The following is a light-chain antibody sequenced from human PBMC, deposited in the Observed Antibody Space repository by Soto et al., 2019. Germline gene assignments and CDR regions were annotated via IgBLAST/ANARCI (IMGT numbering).Light chain of an antibody. CDR3: GSYTNSITLV. CDR1: SSDVGGYNY. Sequence: QSALTQPASVSGSPGQSITISCTGTSSDVGGYNYVSWYQHHPGKVPKLLIYDVNIRPPGISNRVSGSKSGNTASLTISGIQAEDEGYYYCGSYTNSITLVFGGGTKLTVL. J-gene: IGLJ2*01. V-gene: IGLV2-14*03. CDR2: DVN.